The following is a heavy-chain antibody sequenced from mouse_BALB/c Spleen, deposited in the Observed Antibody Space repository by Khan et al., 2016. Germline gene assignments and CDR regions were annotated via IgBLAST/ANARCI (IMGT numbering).Heavy chain of an antibody. CDR2: INPSTGYT. Sequence: QVQLQQSGAELAKPGASVKMSCKSSGYTFTSYWMHWVKQRPGQGLEWIGYINPSTGYTEYNQKFKDRATLTADKSSSTASMQLSSLTSEDSAVYYCARSRGYGGYCAMDYWGQGTSFTVSS. CDR1: GYTFTSYW. D-gene: IGHD3-1*01. V-gene: IGHV1-7*01. J-gene: IGHJ4*01. CDR3: ARSRGYGGYCAMDY.